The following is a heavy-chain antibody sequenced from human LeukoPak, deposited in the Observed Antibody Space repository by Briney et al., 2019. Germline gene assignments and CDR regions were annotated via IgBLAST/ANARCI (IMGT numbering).Heavy chain of an antibody. D-gene: IGHD3-22*01. CDR1: GCTFSSYA. Sequence: GGSLRLSCAASGCTFSSYAMSWVRQAPGKGLEWVSAISGSGGSTYYADSVKGRFTISRDNSKNTLYLQINSLRAEDTAVYYCAKDSPWYCYDSSGQIKSDYWGQGTLVTVSS. CDR3: AKDSPWYCYDSSGQIKSDY. CDR2: ISGSGGST. J-gene: IGHJ4*02. V-gene: IGHV3-23*01.